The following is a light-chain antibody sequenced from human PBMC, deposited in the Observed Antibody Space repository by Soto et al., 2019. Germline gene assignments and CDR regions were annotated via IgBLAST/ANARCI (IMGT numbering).Light chain of an antibody. V-gene: IGKV3-20*01. CDR1: QSVSNSC. Sequence: EIVLTQSPATLSLSAGERASLSCRASQSVSNSCLAWYQQKPGQAPRLLIFGASNRATDIPDRFSGSGSGTDFTLTITRLEPEDFAVHYCQQYHTSPPGFGQGTKLEIK. CDR3: QQYHTSPPG. J-gene: IGKJ2*03. CDR2: GAS.